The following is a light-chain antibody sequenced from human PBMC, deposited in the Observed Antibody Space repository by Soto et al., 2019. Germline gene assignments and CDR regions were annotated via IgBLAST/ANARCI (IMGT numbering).Light chain of an antibody. J-gene: IGLJ3*02. CDR1: SSDVGSYNF. Sequence: QSALTQPASVSGSPGQSIIISCTGTSSDVGSYNFVSWYQQHPGKAPKLMIYEVSKRPSGVSNRFSGSKSGNTASLTISGLQAEDEADYYCCSDAGNSGVFGGGTKVTVL. CDR2: EVS. V-gene: IGLV2-23*02. CDR3: CSDAGNSGV.